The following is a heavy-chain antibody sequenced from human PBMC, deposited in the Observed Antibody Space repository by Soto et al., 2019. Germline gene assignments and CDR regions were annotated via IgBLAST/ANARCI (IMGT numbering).Heavy chain of an antibody. Sequence: ASVKVSCKASGYTFTGYYMHWVRQAPRQGLEWMGWINPNSGGTNYAQKFQGWVTMTRDTSISTAYMELSRLRSDDTAVYYCARETCSSTSSRSCYYYGMDVWGQGTTVTVSS. CDR3: ARETCSSTSSRSCYYYGMDV. CDR1: GYTFTGYY. D-gene: IGHD2-2*01. V-gene: IGHV1-2*04. J-gene: IGHJ6*02. CDR2: INPNSGGT.